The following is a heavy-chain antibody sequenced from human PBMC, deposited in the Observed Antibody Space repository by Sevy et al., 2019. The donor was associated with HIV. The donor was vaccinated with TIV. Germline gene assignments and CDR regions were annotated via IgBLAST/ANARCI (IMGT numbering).Heavy chain of an antibody. D-gene: IGHD1-26*01. J-gene: IGHJ4*02. V-gene: IGHV1-3*01. Sequence: ASVKVSCKASGYTFTSYVFHWVRHAPGQGLEWMGRIDAGNGNTKYSQKFQGRVTLTRETSASTAYMELSSLRSEDTGVYYCVRANSRGYPSRGYFDYWGQGTLVTVSS. CDR3: VRANSRGYPSRGYFDY. CDR2: IDAGNGNT. CDR1: GYTFTSYV.